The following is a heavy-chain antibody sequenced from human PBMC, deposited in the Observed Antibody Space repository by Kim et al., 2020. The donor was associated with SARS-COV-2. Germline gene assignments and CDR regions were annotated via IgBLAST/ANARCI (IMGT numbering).Heavy chain of an antibody. Sequence: GGSLRLSCAASGFVFSNHDLDWVRQAPGKGLEWVGGSRCSGDSNNTEYAAKGKCRFIIERDEKKKSLQLRMKRAKTEDTSEYSCDRVLRGKGGTRPGMDV. J-gene: IGHJ6*01. CDR1: GFVFSNHD. D-gene: IGHD3-10*01. V-gene: IGHV3-72*01. CDR2: SRCSGDSNNT. CDR3: DRVLRGKGGTRPGMDV.